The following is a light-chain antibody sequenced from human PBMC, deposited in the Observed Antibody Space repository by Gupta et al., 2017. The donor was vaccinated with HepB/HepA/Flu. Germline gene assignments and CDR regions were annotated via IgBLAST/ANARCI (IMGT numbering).Light chain of an antibody. CDR3: QQRSNWLRS. CDR2: DAS. J-gene: IGKJ2*03. Sequence: EVVLTQSPATLSLSPGVRATLSCRAMQSVGNSLAWYQHKPGQSPRLLIYDASTRATGIPARFSGGGSGTDFTLTITSLQPEDFAVYYCQQRSNWLRSFGPGTKLEIK. V-gene: IGKV3-11*01. CDR1: QSVGNS.